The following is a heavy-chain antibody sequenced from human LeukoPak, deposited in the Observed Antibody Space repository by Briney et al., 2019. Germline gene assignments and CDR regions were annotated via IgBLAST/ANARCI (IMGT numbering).Heavy chain of an antibody. CDR1: GYSISSGYY. Sequence: PSETLSLTCTVSGYSISSGYYWGWIRQPPGKGLEWIGSIYHSGSTYYNPSLKSRVTISVDTSKNQFSLKLSSVTAADTAVYYCARTYYDILTGSDAFDIWGHGTMVTVSS. CDR3: ARTYYDILTGSDAFDI. V-gene: IGHV4-38-2*02. CDR2: IYHSGST. D-gene: IGHD3-9*01. J-gene: IGHJ3*02.